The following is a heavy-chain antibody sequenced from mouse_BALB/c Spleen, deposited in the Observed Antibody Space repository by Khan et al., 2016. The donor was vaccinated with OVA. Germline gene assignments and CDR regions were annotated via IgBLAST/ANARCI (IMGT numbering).Heavy chain of an antibody. CDR2: ISSGGST. Sequence: EVELVESGGDLVKSGGSLKLSCAASGFTFNNYAMSWVRQTPEKRLEWVASISSGGSTYYPDSVKGRFTISRDNARNILYLQMSSLRSEDTAMYYCARDYWFTYWGQGTLVTVSA. V-gene: IGHV5-6-5*01. CDR1: GFTFNNYA. CDR3: ARDYWFTY. J-gene: IGHJ3*01.